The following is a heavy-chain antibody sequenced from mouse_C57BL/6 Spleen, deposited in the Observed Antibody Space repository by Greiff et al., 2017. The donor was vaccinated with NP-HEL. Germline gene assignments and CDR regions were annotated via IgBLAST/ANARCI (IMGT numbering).Heavy chain of an antibody. CDR2: LRNKANGYTT. D-gene: IGHD1-1*01. J-gene: IGHJ4*01. CDR1: GFTFTDYY. Sequence: EVNVVESGGGLVQPGGSLSLSCAASGFTFTDYYMSWVRQPPGKALEWLGFLRNKANGYTTEYSASVKGRFTISRDNSQSILYLQMNALIAEDSATYYCARSLITTNAMDYWGQGTSVTVSS. V-gene: IGHV7-3*01. CDR3: ARSLITTNAMDY.